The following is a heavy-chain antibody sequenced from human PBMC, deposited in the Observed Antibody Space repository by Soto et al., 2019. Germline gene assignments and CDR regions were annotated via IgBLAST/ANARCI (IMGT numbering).Heavy chain of an antibody. J-gene: IGHJ5*02. V-gene: IGHV4-39*01. CDR2: IYYSGST. CDR3: ARQVPAAIRLGWFDP. Sequence: SETLSLTCTVSGGSISRSTYYWGWIRQPPGKGLEWIGSIYYSGSTYYRPSLKSRVTISVDTSKNQFSLKLSSVTAADTAVYYCARQVPAAIRLGWFDPWGQGTLVTVSS. CDR1: GGSISRSTYY. D-gene: IGHD2-2*02.